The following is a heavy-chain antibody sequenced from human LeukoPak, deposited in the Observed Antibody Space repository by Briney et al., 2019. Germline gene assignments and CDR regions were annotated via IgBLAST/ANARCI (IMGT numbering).Heavy chain of an antibody. V-gene: IGHV5-51*01. Sequence: GESLKISCKGSGYSFTSYWIGWVRQMPGKGLEWMGIIYPGDSDTRYSPSFQGQVTISADKSISTAYLQWSSLKASDTAMYYCARVGSSGWYGPYYMDVWGKGTTVTISS. CDR2: IYPGDSDT. D-gene: IGHD6-19*01. J-gene: IGHJ6*03. CDR1: GYSFTSYW. CDR3: ARVGSSGWYGPYYMDV.